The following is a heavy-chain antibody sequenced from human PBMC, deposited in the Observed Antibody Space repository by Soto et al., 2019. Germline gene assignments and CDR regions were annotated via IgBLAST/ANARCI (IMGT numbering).Heavy chain of an antibody. V-gene: IGHV3-7*01. CDR3: ARDIGRPNHGLNWFDP. CDR2: IKQDGSEK. J-gene: IGHJ5*02. D-gene: IGHD7-27*01. Sequence: EVQLVESGGGLVQPGGSLRLSCAASGLTFSSYWMSWVRQAPGKGLEWVANIKQDGSEKYYVDSVKGRFTISRDNAKNSLYLQMNSLRAEDTAVYYCARDIGRPNHGLNWFDPWGQGTLVTVSS. CDR1: GLTFSSYW.